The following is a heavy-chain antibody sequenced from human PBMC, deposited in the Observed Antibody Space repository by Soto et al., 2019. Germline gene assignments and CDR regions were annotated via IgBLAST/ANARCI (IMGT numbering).Heavy chain of an antibody. CDR2: IYYSGST. CDR3: ARGRYILTGYSPSDYFDY. CDR1: GGSISSYY. J-gene: IGHJ4*02. V-gene: IGHV4-30-4*01. Sequence: SETLSLTCTVSGGSISSYYLILIRQPPGKGLEWIGYIYYSGSTYYNPSLKSRVTISVDTSKNQSSLKLSSVTAADTAVYYCARGRYILTGYSPSDYFDYWGQGTLVTVSS. D-gene: IGHD3-9*01.